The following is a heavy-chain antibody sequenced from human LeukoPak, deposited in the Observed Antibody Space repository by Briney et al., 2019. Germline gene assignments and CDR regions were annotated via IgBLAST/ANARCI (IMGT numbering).Heavy chain of an antibody. CDR1: GFTFSSYS. J-gene: IGHJ4*02. D-gene: IGHD3-9*01. Sequence: GGSLRLSCAASGFTFSSYSMSWVRQAPGKGLEWVSSISSSSSLIYYADSVKGRFTISRDNAKNSLYLQMNSLRAEDTAVYYCARVASPYYDILTAYYVDYWGQGTLVTVSS. CDR2: ISSSSSLI. V-gene: IGHV3-21*01. CDR3: ARVASPYYDILTAYYVDY.